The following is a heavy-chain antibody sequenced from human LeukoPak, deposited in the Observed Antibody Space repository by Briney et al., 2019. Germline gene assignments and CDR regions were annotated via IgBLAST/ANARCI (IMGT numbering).Heavy chain of an antibody. Sequence: PSETLSLTCTVSGGSISSSSYDWGWIRQPPGKGLEWIGSIYYSGSTYYNPSLKSRVTISVDTSKNQFSLKLSSVTAADTAVYYCARVRYSYGYVGYWGQGTLVTVSS. CDR3: ARVRYSYGYVGY. CDR1: GGSISSSSYD. V-gene: IGHV4-39*01. CDR2: IYYSGST. D-gene: IGHD5-18*01. J-gene: IGHJ4*02.